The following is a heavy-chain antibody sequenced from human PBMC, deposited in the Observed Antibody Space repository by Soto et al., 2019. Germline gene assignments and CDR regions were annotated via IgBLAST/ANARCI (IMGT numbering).Heavy chain of an antibody. Sequence: EVQLVVSGGGLIQPGGSLRLSCAASGFIVSSNYMTWVRQAPGKGLAWVSVISSGDDTYYADSMKGRFTISRDNSKNEVYLQMDNLRVEDTAVYYCARNSSPGGMDVWGQGTTVTVSS. D-gene: IGHD6-13*01. CDR1: GFIVSSNY. CDR2: ISSGDDT. J-gene: IGHJ6*02. CDR3: ARNSSPGGMDV. V-gene: IGHV3-53*01.